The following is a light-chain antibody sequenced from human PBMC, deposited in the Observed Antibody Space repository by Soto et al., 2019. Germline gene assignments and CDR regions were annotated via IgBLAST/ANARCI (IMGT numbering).Light chain of an antibody. Sequence: QSVLTQPPSASGTPGQRVTISCSGSSSNIGSNYVYWYQQLPGTAPKLLIYRNNQRPSGVPDRFSGSKSGTSASLAISGLRSEDEADYYCAAWDDSLSVVFGTGTKADRP. V-gene: IGLV1-47*01. J-gene: IGLJ1*01. CDR3: AAWDDSLSVV. CDR2: RNN. CDR1: SSNIGSNY.